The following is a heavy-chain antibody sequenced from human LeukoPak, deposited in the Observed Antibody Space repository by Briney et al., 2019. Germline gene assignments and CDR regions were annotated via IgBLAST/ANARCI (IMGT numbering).Heavy chain of an antibody. Sequence: ASVKVSCKASGYTFTSYGISWVRQAPGQGLEWMGWISAYNGNTNYAQKFQGRVTMTRDTSISTAYMELSRLRSDDTAVYYCARDTGYGDLKLDYWGQGTLVTVSS. J-gene: IGHJ4*02. V-gene: IGHV1-18*01. CDR3: ARDTGYGDLKLDY. D-gene: IGHD4-17*01. CDR2: ISAYNGNT. CDR1: GYTFTSYG.